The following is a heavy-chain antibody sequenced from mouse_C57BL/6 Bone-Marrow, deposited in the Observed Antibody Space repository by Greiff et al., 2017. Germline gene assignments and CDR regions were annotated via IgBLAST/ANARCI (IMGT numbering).Heavy chain of an antibody. Sequence: EVQLQESGGGLVQPGGSLSLSCAASGFTFTDYYMSWVRQPPGKALEWLGFIRNKANGYTTEYSASVKGRFTISRDNSQSILYLQMNALRAEDSATYYCARSYSNPAWFAYWGQGTLVTVSA. D-gene: IGHD2-5*01. J-gene: IGHJ3*01. V-gene: IGHV7-3*01. CDR2: IRNKANGYTT. CDR3: ARSYSNPAWFAY. CDR1: GFTFTDYY.